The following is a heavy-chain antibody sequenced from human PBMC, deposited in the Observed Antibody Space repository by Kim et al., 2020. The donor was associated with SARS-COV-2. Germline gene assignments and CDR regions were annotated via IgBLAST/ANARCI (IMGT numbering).Heavy chain of an antibody. D-gene: IGHD3-10*01. J-gene: IGHJ3*02. CDR2: IIPIFGTA. V-gene: IGHV1-69*13. CDR3: ATWWEYYGSGAPGAFDI. Sequence: SVKVSCKASGGTFSSYAISWVRQAPGQGLEWMGGIIPIFGTANYAQKFQGRVTITADESTSTAYMELSSLRSEDTAVYYCATWWEYYGSGAPGAFDIWGQGTMVTVSS. CDR1: GGTFSSYA.